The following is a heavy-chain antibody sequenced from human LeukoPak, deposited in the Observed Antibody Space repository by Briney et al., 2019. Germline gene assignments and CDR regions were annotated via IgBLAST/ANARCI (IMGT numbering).Heavy chain of an antibody. CDR2: XYYSGST. V-gene: IGHV4-59*01. J-gene: IGHJ3*02. CDR3: ARETPREMATINDAFDI. CDR1: GGSISSYY. D-gene: IGHD5-24*01. Sequence: PSETLSLTCTVSGGSISSYYWSWIRQPPGKGLEWIGYXYYSGSTNYNPSLKSRVTISVDTSKNQFSLKLSSVTAADTAVYYCARETPREMATINDAFDIWGQGTMVTVSS.